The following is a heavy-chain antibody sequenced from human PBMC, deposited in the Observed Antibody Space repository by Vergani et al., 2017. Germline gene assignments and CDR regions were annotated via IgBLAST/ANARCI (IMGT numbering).Heavy chain of an antibody. V-gene: IGHV3-23*01. J-gene: IGHJ5*02. CDR3: AKDQFWSGYYTQGGSVS. CDR1: GFTFSSYA. CDR2: ISGSGGST. D-gene: IGHD3-3*01. Sequence: EVQLLESGGGLVQPGGSLRLSCAASGFTFSSYAMSWVRQAPGKGLEWVSVISGSGGSTYYADSVKGRFTISSDNSKNTLYLQMNSLRAEDTAIYYCAKDQFWSGYYTQGGSVSWGQGTLVTVSS.